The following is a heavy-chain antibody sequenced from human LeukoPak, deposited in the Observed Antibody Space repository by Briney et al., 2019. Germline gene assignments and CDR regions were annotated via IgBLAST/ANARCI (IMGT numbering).Heavy chain of an antibody. V-gene: IGHV3-20*04. CDR2: IDWNGANT. J-gene: IGHJ4*02. CDR1: GFPFDHYG. D-gene: IGHD3-22*01. Sequence: GGSLRLSCAASGFPFDHYGMSWVRQAPGKGLEWVSGIDWNGANTAYADSVKGRLTISRDNANNFLYLQMNSLRVEDTAVYFCAKDRPNYYGSNGHYYRRDGDYWGQGTLVTVSS. CDR3: AKDRPNYYGSNGHYYRRDGDY.